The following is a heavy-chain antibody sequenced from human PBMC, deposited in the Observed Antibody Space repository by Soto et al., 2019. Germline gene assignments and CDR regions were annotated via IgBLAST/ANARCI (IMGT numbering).Heavy chain of an antibody. D-gene: IGHD5-12*01. CDR1: GGTFSSYA. CDR2: IIPIFGTA. Sequence: ASVKVSCKASGGTFSSYAISWVRQAPGQGLEWMGGIIPIFGTANYAQKFQGRVTITADESTSTAYMELSSLRSEDTAVYYCARYKDGYNPERDYFDYWGQGTLVTVSS. J-gene: IGHJ4*02. CDR3: ARYKDGYNPERDYFDY. V-gene: IGHV1-69*13.